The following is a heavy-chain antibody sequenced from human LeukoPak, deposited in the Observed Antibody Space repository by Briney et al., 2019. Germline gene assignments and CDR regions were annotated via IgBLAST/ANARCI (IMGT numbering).Heavy chain of an antibody. CDR2: ISSSGSTI. V-gene: IGHV3-11*04. Sequence: PGGSLRLSCAASGFTFSDYYMSWIRQAPRKGLEWVSYISSSGSTIYYADSVKGRFTISRDNAKNSLYLQMNSLRAEDTAVYYCGSREYSSSMAARIAGGYYFDYWGQGTLVTVSS. D-gene: IGHD6-6*01. CDR3: GSREYSSSMAARIAGGYYFDY. CDR1: GFTFSDYY. J-gene: IGHJ4*02.